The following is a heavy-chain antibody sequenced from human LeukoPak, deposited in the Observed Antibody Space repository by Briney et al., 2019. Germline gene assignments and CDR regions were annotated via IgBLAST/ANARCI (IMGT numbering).Heavy chain of an antibody. Sequence: GGSLRLSCAASGFTVSSNYMSWVRQAPGKGLEWVSVIYSGGSTYYADSVKGRFTISRDNSKNTLYLQVNSLRAEDTAVYYCAKVWRGSYYDYWGQGTLVTVSS. V-gene: IGHV3-53*01. CDR1: GFTVSSNY. CDR2: IYSGGST. D-gene: IGHD1-1*01. CDR3: AKVWRGSYYDY. J-gene: IGHJ4*02.